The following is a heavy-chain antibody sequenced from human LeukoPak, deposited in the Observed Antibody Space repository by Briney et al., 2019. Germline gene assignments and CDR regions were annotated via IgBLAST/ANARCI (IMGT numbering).Heavy chain of an antibody. D-gene: IGHD3-10*01. V-gene: IGHV3-43*01. CDR1: GFSFQDYT. CDR3: AKERIGGSLDY. J-gene: IGHJ4*02. Sequence: GGSLRLSCAASGFSFQDYTMHWVRQPPGKVWSGVSQISWSGGTTYYADSVKGRFTISRDNSRNSLYLQMNSLRTEDTALYYCAKERIGGSLDYWGQGTLLTVSS. CDR2: ISWSGGTT.